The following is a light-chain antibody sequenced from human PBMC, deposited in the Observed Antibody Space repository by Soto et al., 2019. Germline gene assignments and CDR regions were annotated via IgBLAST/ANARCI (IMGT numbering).Light chain of an antibody. J-gene: IGLJ1*01. Sequence: QSVLTQPVSVSGSPGQSITISCTGTSSDVGGYNYVSWYQQQAGKAPKLIIHEVSNRPSGVSNRFSGSKSGNTASLTISGLQAEDEADYYCDSYTRSRAYVFGIGTKLTVL. CDR1: SSDVGGYNY. CDR3: DSYTRSRAYV. V-gene: IGLV2-14*01. CDR2: EVS.